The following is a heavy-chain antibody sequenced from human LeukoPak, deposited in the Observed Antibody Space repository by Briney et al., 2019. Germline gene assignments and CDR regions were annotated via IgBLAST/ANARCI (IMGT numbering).Heavy chain of an antibody. CDR2: IGTAGHT. D-gene: IGHD3/OR15-3a*01. Sequence: PGGSLRLSCEASGFTFSRYDMHWVRQGAGKGLEWVSAIGTAGHTYYPGSVKGRFTTSRENAKNSLYLQMNSLRAGDTAVYYCAREELGTGYTSLDFWGQGTLVTVSS. CDR1: GFTFSRYD. J-gene: IGHJ4*02. V-gene: IGHV3-13*01. CDR3: AREELGTGYTSLDF.